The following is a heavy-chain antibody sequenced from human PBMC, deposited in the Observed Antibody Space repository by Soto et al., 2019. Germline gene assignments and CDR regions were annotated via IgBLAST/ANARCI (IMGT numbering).Heavy chain of an antibody. V-gene: IGHV1-2*04. CDR2: INPNSGGT. D-gene: IGHD1-20*01. Sequence: ASVKVSCKASGYTFTGYYMHWVRQAPGQGPEWMGWINPNSGGTNYAQEFQGWVTMTRDTSISTAYMELSRLRSDDTAVYYCARDLGITGTTPYYYGMDVWG. CDR1: GYTFTGYY. CDR3: ARDLGITGTTPYYYGMDV. J-gene: IGHJ6*02.